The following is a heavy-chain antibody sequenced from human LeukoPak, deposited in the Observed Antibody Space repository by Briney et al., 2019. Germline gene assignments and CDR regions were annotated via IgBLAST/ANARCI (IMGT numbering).Heavy chain of an antibody. CDR2: TGLSSSYI. CDR1: GFTFSICW. V-gene: IGHV3-21*01. D-gene: IGHD2-15*01. J-gene: IGHJ5*02. Sequence: GGSLRLSCAASGFTFSICWMSWVRQAPGKGLEWIASTGLSSSYIGYADSVKGRFTISRDNGENSVYLQMNSLRAEDTAVYFCARERSYCSGATCSLDLWGQGTLVTVSS. CDR3: ARERSYCSGATCSLDL.